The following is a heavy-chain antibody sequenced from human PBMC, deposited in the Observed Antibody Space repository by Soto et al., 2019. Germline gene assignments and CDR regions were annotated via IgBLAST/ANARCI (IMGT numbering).Heavy chain of an antibody. V-gene: IGHV3-23*01. CDR3: AKYTDSYGSDQAFDY. CDR1: GFTFSSYA. CDR2: ISGSGGST. Sequence: PGGSLRISSAACGFTFSSYAMSWVRQDPGKGLEWVSAISGSGGSTYYADSVKGRFTISRDNSKNTLYLQMNSLRAEDTAVYYCAKYTDSYGSDQAFDYWGQGTLVTVSS. D-gene: IGHD5-18*01. J-gene: IGHJ4*02.